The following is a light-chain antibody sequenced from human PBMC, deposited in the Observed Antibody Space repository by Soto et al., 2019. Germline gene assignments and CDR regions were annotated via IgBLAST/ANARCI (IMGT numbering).Light chain of an antibody. CDR3: SSYTSSSKV. Sequence: QSALTQPASVSGSPGQSITISCTGTSSDVGGYNYVSWYQQHPGKAPTLMIYDVSNRLSGVSNRFSGSKSGNTASLTISGLQAEDEADYYCSSYTSSSKVFGGGTKVTVL. V-gene: IGLV2-14*01. CDR1: SSDVGGYNY. CDR2: DVS. J-gene: IGLJ2*01.